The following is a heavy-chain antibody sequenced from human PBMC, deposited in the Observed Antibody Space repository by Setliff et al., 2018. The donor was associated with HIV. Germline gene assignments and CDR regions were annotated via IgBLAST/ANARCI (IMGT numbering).Heavy chain of an antibody. V-gene: IGHV4-59*11. J-gene: IGHJ6*03. CDR3: ARGLSIFGVATPGFYSFMDV. Sequence: SETLSLTCTVSGGSITGHYWSWIRQPPAKGLEWVRYIHYSGSSNYNPSLNRRVSISLDTSKKQVSLKLNSVTAADTVVYYCARGLSIFGVATPGFYSFMDVWGKGTTVTVSS. CDR2: IHYSGSS. CDR1: GGSITGHY. D-gene: IGHD3-3*01.